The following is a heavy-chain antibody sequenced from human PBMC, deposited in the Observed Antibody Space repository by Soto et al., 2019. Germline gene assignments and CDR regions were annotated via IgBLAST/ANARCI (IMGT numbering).Heavy chain of an antibody. CDR1: GVSISSSSYY. D-gene: IGHD4-17*01. Sequence: SETLSLTCTFSGVSISSSSYYWGWIRQPPGKGLEWIGSIYYSGSTYYNPSLKSRVTISVDTSKNQFSLKLSSVIAADTAVYYCARPDDYGAAFDIWGQGTMVTVSS. V-gene: IGHV4-39*01. CDR3: ARPDDYGAAFDI. CDR2: IYYSGST. J-gene: IGHJ3*02.